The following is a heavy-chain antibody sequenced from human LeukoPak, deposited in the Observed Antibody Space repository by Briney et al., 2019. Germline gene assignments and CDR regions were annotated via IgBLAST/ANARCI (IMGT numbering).Heavy chain of an antibody. CDR2: INHSGCT. CDR1: GGSFSGYY. CDR3: ARGRGYNYFDY. Sequence: PSDTLSLTCAVYGGSFSGYYWSWIPQPPGKGLEWIGEINHSGCTNYNTSLKGRVTISVDTSKNQFSLKLSSVTAADTAVYYCARGRGYNYFDYWGQGTLVTVSS. J-gene: IGHJ4*02. V-gene: IGHV4-34*01. D-gene: IGHD2-15*01.